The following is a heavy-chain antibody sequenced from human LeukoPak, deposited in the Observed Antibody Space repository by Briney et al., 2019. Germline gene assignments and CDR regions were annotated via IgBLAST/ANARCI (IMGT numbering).Heavy chain of an antibody. D-gene: IGHD5-12*01. J-gene: IGHJ3*02. CDR2: ISYDGSNK. CDR1: GFTFSTYG. Sequence: GGSLRLSCAASGFTFSTYGMHWVRQAPGKGLEWVAVISYDGSNKYYADSVKGRFTISRDNSKNTLYLQMNSLRAEDTAVYYCAKGGHGSGYHDAFDIWGQGTMVTVSS. CDR3: AKGGHGSGYHDAFDI. V-gene: IGHV3-33*05.